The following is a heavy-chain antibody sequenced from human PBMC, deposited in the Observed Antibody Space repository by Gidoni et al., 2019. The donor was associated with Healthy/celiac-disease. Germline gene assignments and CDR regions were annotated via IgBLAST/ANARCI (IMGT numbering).Heavy chain of an antibody. V-gene: IGHV4-59*01. D-gene: IGHD6-13*01. Sequence: FLKSRVTISVDTSKNQFSLKLSSVTAADTAVYYCARAIRGGPYSSSWSGFRYWGQGTLVTVSS. CDR3: ARAIRGGPYSSSWSGFRY. J-gene: IGHJ4*02.